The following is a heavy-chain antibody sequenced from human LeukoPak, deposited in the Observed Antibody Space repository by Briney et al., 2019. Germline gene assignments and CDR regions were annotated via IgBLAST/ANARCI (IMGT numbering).Heavy chain of an antibody. CDR3: ARENWIYNWKYDSSGSGINY. V-gene: IGHV3-23*01. D-gene: IGHD3-22*01. J-gene: IGHJ4*02. CDR2: ISGGGGST. CDR1: RFTFRSYA. Sequence: GGSLRLSCAASRFTFRSYAMSWLGQAPGRGLEGVSTISGGGGSTYYSDSVKGRFTISRDNSKNTLYLQMNSLRAEDRAIYYWARENWIYNWKYDSSGSGINYWGQGTLVTVSS.